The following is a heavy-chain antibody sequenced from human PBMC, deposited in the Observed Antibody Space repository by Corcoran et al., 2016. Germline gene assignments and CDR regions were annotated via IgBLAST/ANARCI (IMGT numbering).Heavy chain of an antibody. D-gene: IGHD3-3*01. CDR1: GGTFSSYA. CDR3: ARARAKRITIFGVVPKGFDY. Sequence: QVQLVQSGAEVKKPGSSVKVSCKASGGTFSSYAISWVRQAPGQGLEWMGGIIPIFGTANYAQKFQGRVTITADKSTSTAYMELSSLRSEDTAVYYCARARAKRITIFGVVPKGFDYWGQGTLVTVSS. CDR2: IIPIFGTA. J-gene: IGHJ4*02. V-gene: IGHV1-69*06.